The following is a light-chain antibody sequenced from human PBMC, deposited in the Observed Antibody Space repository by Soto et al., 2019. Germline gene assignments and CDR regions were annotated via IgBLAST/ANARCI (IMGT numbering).Light chain of an antibody. J-gene: IGKJ4*01. CDR3: MQTLLLPLT. CDR1: QSLLHSNGKAY. V-gene: IGKV2D-29*01. CDR2: EVS. Sequence: EIVMTQTPLSLSVTPGQPASISCKSSQSLLHSNGKAYLYWYLQKPGQPPQLLIYEVSTRFSGVPDRFTGSGSGTDFTLKISRVEAVDAGVYYCMQTLLLPLTFGGGTKVEIK.